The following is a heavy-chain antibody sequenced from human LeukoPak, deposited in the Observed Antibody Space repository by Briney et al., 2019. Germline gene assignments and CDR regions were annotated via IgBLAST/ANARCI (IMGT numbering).Heavy chain of an antibody. Sequence: GGSLRLSCAASGFTFSDAWMTWVRQAPGKGLEWVANIKQDGSEKYYVDSVKGRFTISRDNAKNSLYLQMNSLRAEDTAVYYCARGDTAMVYFDYWGQGTLVTVSS. J-gene: IGHJ4*02. CDR1: GFTFSDAW. CDR2: IKQDGSEK. D-gene: IGHD5-18*01. CDR3: ARGDTAMVYFDY. V-gene: IGHV3-7*01.